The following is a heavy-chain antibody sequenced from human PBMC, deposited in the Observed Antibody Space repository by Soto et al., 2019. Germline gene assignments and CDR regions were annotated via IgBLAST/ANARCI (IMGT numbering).Heavy chain of an antibody. Sequence: QVQLQASGPGLVKPSQTLSLTCTVSGGSISSGGYYWSWISQHPGKGLEWIGSIYYSGSTYYNPSLKSRVTISVDTSKNQFSLKLSSVTAADTAVYYCASNAAAGNFNGGYIYRTKRYYYYGMDVWCQGTTVTVSS. CDR1: GGSISSGGYY. D-gene: IGHD6-13*01. CDR2: IYYSGST. V-gene: IGHV4-31*03. CDR3: ASNAAAGNFNGGYIYRTKRYYYYGMDV. J-gene: IGHJ6*02.